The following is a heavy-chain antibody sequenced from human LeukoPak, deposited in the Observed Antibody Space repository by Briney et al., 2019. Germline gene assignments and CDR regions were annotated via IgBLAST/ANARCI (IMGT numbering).Heavy chain of an antibody. D-gene: IGHD3-10*01. CDR2: INPSASST. V-gene: IGHV1-46*01. J-gene: IGHJ4*02. CDR3: ARDLGTYGSGRLPDY. Sequence: GASVKVSCKASGYTFTSYYMHWVRQAPGQGLEWMGIINPSASSTIYTQKFQGRVTMTRDTSTSTVYMELSSLRFEDTAVYYCARDLGTYGSGRLPDYWGQGTLVTVSS. CDR1: GYTFTSYY.